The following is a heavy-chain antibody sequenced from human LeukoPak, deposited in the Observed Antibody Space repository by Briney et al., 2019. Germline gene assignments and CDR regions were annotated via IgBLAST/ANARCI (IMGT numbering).Heavy chain of an antibody. Sequence: GGSLRLSCAASGFTFDDYAMHWVRQAPGKGLEWVSGISWNSGSIGYADSVKGRFTLSRDNAKNSLYLQMNSLRAEDTAVYYCARNSYYYDSSFDYWGQGTLVTVSS. D-gene: IGHD3-22*01. V-gene: IGHV3-9*01. CDR3: ARNSYYYDSSFDY. CDR1: GFTFDDYA. CDR2: ISWNSGSI. J-gene: IGHJ4*02.